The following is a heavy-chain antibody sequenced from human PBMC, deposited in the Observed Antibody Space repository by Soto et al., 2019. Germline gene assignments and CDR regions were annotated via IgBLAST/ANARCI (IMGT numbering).Heavy chain of an antibody. CDR1: GFTFSNAW. Sequence: GGSLRLSCAASGFTFSNAWMNWVRQAPGKGLEWVGRIKSKPDGGTTNYAAPVKGRFTISRDDSKNTLYLQMNSLKTEDTAVYYCTILAAAGTDGMDVWGQGTTVTVSS. CDR2: IKSKPDGGTT. D-gene: IGHD6-13*01. J-gene: IGHJ6*02. V-gene: IGHV3-15*07. CDR3: TILAAAGTDGMDV.